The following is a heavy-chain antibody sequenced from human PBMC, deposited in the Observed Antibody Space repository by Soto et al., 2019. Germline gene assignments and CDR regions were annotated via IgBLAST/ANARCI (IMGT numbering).Heavy chain of an antibody. D-gene: IGHD3-22*01. V-gene: IGHV4-31*03. CDR1: GGSISSGGYY. CDR2: IYYSGST. CDR3: ARFLAPYYDSSGSGFDY. Sequence: SETLSLTCTVSGGSISSGGYYWSWIRQHPGKGLEWIGYIYYSGSTDYNPSLKSRVTISVDTSKNQFSLKLSSVTAADTAVFYCARFLAPYYDSSGSGFDYWGQGTLVTVSS. J-gene: IGHJ4*02.